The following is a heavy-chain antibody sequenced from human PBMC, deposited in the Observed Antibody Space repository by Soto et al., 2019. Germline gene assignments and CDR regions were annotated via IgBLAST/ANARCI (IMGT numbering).Heavy chain of an antibody. CDR2: ISGSGGST. Sequence: GESLKISCAASGFTFSSYAMSWVRQAPGKGLEWVSAISGSGGSTYYADSVKGRFTISRDNSKNTLYLQMNSLRAEDTAVYYCATQTGDPNYYYYYYMDVWGKGTTVTVSS. V-gene: IGHV3-23*01. CDR1: GFTFSSYA. D-gene: IGHD7-27*01. CDR3: ATQTGDPNYYYYYYMDV. J-gene: IGHJ6*03.